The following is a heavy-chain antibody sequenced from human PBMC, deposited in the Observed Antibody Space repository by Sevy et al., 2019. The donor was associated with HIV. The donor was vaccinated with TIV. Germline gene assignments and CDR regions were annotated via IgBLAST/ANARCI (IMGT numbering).Heavy chain of an antibody. V-gene: IGHV4-30-4*01. CDR2: IYYSGST. Sequence: SEALSLTCTVSGGSISSGDYYWSWIRQPPGKGLEWIGYIYYSGSTYYNPSLKSRVTISVDTSKNQFSLKLSSVTAADTAVYYCARSRDLKFDPWGQGTLVTVSS. J-gene: IGHJ5*02. CDR1: GGSISSGDYY. CDR3: ARSRDLKFDP.